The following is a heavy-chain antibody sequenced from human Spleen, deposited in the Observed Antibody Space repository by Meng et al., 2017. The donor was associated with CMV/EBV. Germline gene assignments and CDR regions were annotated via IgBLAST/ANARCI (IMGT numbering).Heavy chain of an antibody. Sequence: GGSLRLSCVGSGFTFSDYGMHWVRQAPGKGLEWVALIWYDGSHEQYADSVKGRFTISRDDYQNTLYLQMNSLRAEDTAVYYCAKYKYATWSYVDFWGQGTRVTVSS. CDR2: IWYDGSHE. CDR1: GFTFSDYG. J-gene: IGHJ4*02. CDR3: AKYKYATWSYVDF. V-gene: IGHV3-33*06. D-gene: IGHD3-10*01.